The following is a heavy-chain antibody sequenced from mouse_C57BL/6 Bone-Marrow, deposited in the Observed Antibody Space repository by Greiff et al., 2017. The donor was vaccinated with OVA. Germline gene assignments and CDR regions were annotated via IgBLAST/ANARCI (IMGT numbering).Heavy chain of an antibody. V-gene: IGHV1-74*01. CDR1: GYTFTSYW. Sequence: QVQLKQPGAELVKPGASVKVSCKASGYTFTSYWMHWVKQRPGQGLEWIGRIHPSDSDTNYNQKFKGKATLTVDKSSSTAYMQLSSLTSEDSAVYYCAIYLYYSNYVCYWGQGTTLTVSS. CDR2: IHPSDSDT. J-gene: IGHJ2*01. CDR3: AIYLYYSNYVCY. D-gene: IGHD2-5*01.